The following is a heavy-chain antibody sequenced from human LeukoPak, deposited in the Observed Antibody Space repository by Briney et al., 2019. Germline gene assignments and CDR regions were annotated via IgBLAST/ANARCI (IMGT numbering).Heavy chain of an antibody. CDR1: GGSISSGNHY. CDR3: ARHTYYDSSGTSEY. CDR2: VSYSGTT. V-gene: IGHV4-39*01. Sequence: SETLSLTCTVSGGSISSGNHYWGWIRQSPEKGLEWIGSVSYSGTTYYNPSLKSRVTISVDTSKNQFSLKLSSVTAADTAVYYCARHTYYDSSGTSEYWGQGTLVTVSS. D-gene: IGHD3-22*01. J-gene: IGHJ4*02.